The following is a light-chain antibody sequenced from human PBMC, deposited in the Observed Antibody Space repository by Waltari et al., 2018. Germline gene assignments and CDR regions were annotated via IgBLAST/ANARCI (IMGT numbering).Light chain of an antibody. CDR2: SNN. V-gene: IGLV1-44*01. CDR3: AAWDDSLNGWV. Sequence: QSVLTQPPSASGTPGQRVTISCSGSSSNIGSNTVNWYQQLPGTAPQLLISSNNQRPPGVPDRFAGSKSGTSASLAISGLQSEDEADYYCAAWDDSLNGWVFGGGTKLTVL. J-gene: IGLJ3*02. CDR1: SSNIGSNT.